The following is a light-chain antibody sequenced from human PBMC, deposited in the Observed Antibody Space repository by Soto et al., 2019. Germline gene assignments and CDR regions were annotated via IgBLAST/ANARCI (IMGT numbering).Light chain of an antibody. CDR2: AAS. Sequence: DIQMTQSPSSLSASAGDRVTITCRASQSIVSYLNWYQQKPGKAPNLLIYAASSLQSGVPSRFSGSGSGTDFTLTISSLQPEDFATYYCQQSYDTVWTFGQGTKVEI. J-gene: IGKJ1*01. CDR3: QQSYDTVWT. V-gene: IGKV1-39*01. CDR1: QSIVSY.